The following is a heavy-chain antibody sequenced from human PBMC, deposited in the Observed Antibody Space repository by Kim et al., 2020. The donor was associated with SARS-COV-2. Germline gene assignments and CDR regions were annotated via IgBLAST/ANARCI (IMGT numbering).Heavy chain of an antibody. V-gene: IGHV1-46*01. D-gene: IGHD4-17*01. J-gene: IGHJ4*02. Sequence: KCQGRVTMTRDTSTSHVYMELSSLRSEDTAVYYCASESYGDYQRLAFDYWGQGTLVTVSS. CDR3: ASESYGDYQRLAFDY.